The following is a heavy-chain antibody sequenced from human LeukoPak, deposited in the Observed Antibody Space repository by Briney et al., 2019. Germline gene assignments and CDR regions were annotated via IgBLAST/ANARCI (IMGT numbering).Heavy chain of an antibody. Sequence: GESLKISCKGSGYSFTSYWIGWVRQMPGKGLEWMGIIYPGDSDTRYSPSFQGQVTISADKSISTAYPQWSSLKASDTAMYYCARTYYYDSSGYYSDYYYYYMDVWGKGTTVTVSS. CDR2: IYPGDSDT. J-gene: IGHJ6*03. D-gene: IGHD3-22*01. CDR1: GYSFTSYW. CDR3: ARTYYYDSSGYYSDYYYYYMDV. V-gene: IGHV5-51*01.